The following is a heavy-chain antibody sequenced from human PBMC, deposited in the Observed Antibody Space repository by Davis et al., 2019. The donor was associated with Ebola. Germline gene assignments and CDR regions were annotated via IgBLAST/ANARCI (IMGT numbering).Heavy chain of an antibody. D-gene: IGHD3-22*01. Sequence: SETLSLTCAVYGGSFSGYYWSWIRQPPGKGLEWIGEINHSGSTNYNPSLKSRVTISVDTSKNQFSLKLSSVTAADTAVYYCAREESQYYYDSSGYYTLRWFDPWGQGTLVTVSS. CDR3: AREESQYYYDSSGYYTLRWFDP. CDR2: INHSGST. V-gene: IGHV4-34*01. CDR1: GGSFSGYY. J-gene: IGHJ5*02.